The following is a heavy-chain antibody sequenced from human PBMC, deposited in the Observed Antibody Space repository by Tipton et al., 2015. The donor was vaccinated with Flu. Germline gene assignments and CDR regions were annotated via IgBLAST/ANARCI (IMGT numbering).Heavy chain of an antibody. CDR2: LYSDGKT. CDR1: GFNVSTNY. J-gene: IGHJ2*01. V-gene: IGHV3-53*01. CDR3: ARDYSNYWYFDI. Sequence: SLRLSCAASGFNVSTNYMNWVRQAPGKGLEWVSVLYSDGKTHFADSVKGRFSISRDSSKNTLYLQMNSLRVEDTAVYYCARDYSNYWYFDIWGRGTLVTVPS. D-gene: IGHD4-11*01.